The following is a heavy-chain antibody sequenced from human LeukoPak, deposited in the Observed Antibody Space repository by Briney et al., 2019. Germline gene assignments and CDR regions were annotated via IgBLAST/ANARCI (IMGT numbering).Heavy chain of an antibody. CDR3: ARDTPYYYDSSGYSAS. J-gene: IGHJ5*02. Sequence: PGGSLRLSCAASGFTFSSYWMSWVRQAPGKGLEWVSVIYSGGSTYYADSVKGRFTISRDNSKNTLYLQMNSLRAEDTAVYYCARDTPYYYDSSGYSASWGQGTLVTVSS. D-gene: IGHD3-22*01. CDR2: IYSGGST. V-gene: IGHV3-53*01. CDR1: GFTFSSYW.